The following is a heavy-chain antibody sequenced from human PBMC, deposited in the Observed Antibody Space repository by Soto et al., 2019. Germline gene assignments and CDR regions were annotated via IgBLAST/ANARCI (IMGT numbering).Heavy chain of an antibody. V-gene: IGHV1-69*13. CDR3: ARQPRNERYFDWLPLNWFDP. CDR1: GGTFSSYA. J-gene: IGHJ5*02. Sequence: ASVKVSCKASGGTFSSYAISWVRQAPGQGLEWMGGIIPIFGTANYAQKFQGRVTITADESTSTAYMELSSLRSEDTAVYYCARQPRNERYFDWLPLNWFDPWGQGTLVTVSS. CDR2: IIPIFGTA. D-gene: IGHD3-9*01.